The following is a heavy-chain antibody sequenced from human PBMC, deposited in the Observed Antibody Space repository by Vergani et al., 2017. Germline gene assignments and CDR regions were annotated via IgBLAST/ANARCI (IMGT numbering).Heavy chain of an antibody. Sequence: QITLKESGPTLVKPTQTLTLTCTFSGFSFSTSGVGVGWIRQPPGKALEWLAVIFWDDDKRYSPSLKSRLTITKDTAKKQVVLTMTNMDPVDTATYYCAHKGVLTKNYFDYWGQGTLVTVSS. CDR3: AHKGVLTKNYFDY. CDR1: GFSFSTSGVG. CDR2: IFWDDDK. D-gene: IGHD1-1*01. J-gene: IGHJ4*02. V-gene: IGHV2-5*02.